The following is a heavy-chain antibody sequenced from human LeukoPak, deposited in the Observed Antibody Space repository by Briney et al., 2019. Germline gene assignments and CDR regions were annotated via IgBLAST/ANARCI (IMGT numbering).Heavy chain of an antibody. CDR1: GYSISSGYY. J-gene: IGHJ4*02. Sequence: SETLSLTCTVSGYSISSGYYWGWIRQPPGKGLEWIGSIYHSGSTYYNPSLKSRVTISVDTSKNQFSLKLSSVTVADTAVYYCASLLGASLDYWGQGTLVTVSS. CDR2: IYHSGST. V-gene: IGHV4-38-2*02. CDR3: ASLLGASLDY. D-gene: IGHD1-26*01.